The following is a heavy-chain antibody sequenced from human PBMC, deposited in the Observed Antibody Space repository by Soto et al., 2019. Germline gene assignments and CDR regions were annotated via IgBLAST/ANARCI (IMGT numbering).Heavy chain of an antibody. CDR1: GFTFSNYA. Sequence: EVQLLESGGGLVQTGGSLRLSCAASGFTFSNYAVTGVRQAPGKELEWVPTISGSGGSTYYADSVKGRFTISRDNSKNTLYLKMNSLRAEDTAVYYCAKDHGSSWYEIDYWGQGTLVTVSS. J-gene: IGHJ4*02. V-gene: IGHV3-23*01. D-gene: IGHD6-13*01. CDR3: AKDHGSSWYEIDY. CDR2: ISGSGGST.